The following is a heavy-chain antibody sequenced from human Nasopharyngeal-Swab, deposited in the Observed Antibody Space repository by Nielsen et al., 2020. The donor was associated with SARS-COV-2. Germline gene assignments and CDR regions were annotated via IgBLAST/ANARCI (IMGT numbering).Heavy chain of an antibody. J-gene: IGHJ6*02. CDR3: AREVGSIVGVPHYYGMDV. CDR1: GFTFSSYS. D-gene: IGHD1-26*01. CDR2: IWYDGSNK. V-gene: IGHV3-33*01. Sequence: GESLKISCAASGFTFSSYSMRWVRQAPGKGLEWVAVIWYDGSNKYYADSVKGRFTISRDNSKNTLYLQMNSLRAEDTAVYYCAREVGSIVGVPHYYGMDVWGQGTTVTVSS.